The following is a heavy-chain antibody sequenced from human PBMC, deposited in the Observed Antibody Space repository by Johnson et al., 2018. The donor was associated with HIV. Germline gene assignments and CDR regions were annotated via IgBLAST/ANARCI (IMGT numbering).Heavy chain of an antibody. CDR3: TTGSCIDGVCYAFDI. V-gene: IGHV3-30*14. J-gene: IGHJ3*02. CDR2: ISYDGSNK. D-gene: IGHD2-8*01. Sequence: QVQLVESGGGVVQPGRSLRLSCAASGFTFSSYALHWVRQAPGKGLQWVAVISYDGSNKYYADSVKGRFTISRDNSKNTLYLQMNSLRAEDTAVYYCTTGSCIDGVCYAFDIWGQGTMVTVSS. CDR1: GFTFSSYA.